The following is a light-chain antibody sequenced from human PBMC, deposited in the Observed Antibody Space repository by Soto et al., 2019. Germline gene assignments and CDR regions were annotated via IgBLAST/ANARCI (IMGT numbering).Light chain of an antibody. CDR2: DAS. V-gene: IGKV3-11*01. Sequence: EIVLTQSPAALSLSPGERATLSCRASQSVSSYLAWYQHKPGQAPRLLIYDASNRATGIPARFSGSGSGTDFTLTISSLEPEDFAVYYCQQRSNWSITFGQGTRLENK. CDR1: QSVSSY. J-gene: IGKJ5*01. CDR3: QQRSNWSIT.